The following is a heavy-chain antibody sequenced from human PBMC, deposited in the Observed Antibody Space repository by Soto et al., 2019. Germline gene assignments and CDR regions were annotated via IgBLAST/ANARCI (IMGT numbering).Heavy chain of an antibody. CDR2: ISAHNGNT. J-gene: IGHJ4*02. Sequence: QVHLVQSGAEVKKPGASVQVSCKGSGYAFTTYIITWVRQAPGQGLEWMGWISAHNGNTNYAQKLQGRVTVTRDTSTSTAYIELRSLRSDDTAVYYCARGRYGDYWGQGARVTVSS. CDR3: ARGRYGDY. D-gene: IGHD1-1*01. CDR1: GYAFTTYI. V-gene: IGHV1-18*01.